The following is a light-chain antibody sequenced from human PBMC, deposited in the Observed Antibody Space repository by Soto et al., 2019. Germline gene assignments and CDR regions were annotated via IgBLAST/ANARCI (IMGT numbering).Light chain of an antibody. CDR1: QSISSW. Sequence: DIQMTQSTSTLSASVGDRVTITCRASQSISSWLAWYQQKPGKAPNLLIYKASSLESGVPSRFSGSGSGTEFTLTISSLQPDDFATYYCQQYNSWTFGQGTKVEIK. V-gene: IGKV1-5*03. CDR2: KAS. CDR3: QQYNSWT. J-gene: IGKJ1*01.